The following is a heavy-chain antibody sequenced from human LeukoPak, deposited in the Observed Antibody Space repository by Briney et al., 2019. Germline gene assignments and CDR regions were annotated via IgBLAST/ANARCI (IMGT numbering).Heavy chain of an antibody. J-gene: IGHJ5*02. Sequence: SDTLSLPCTVSGGPISRGDYHWSWIRQPPGKGLEWIGYMYYSRNTSYNPSLKSPATISVDTSKNQFSLKLSSVTATDTAVYYCARPYYYDSRIDPWGKGTLVTVSS. CDR3: ARPYYYDSRIDP. CDR2: MYYSRNT. CDR1: GGPISRGDYH. D-gene: IGHD3-22*01. V-gene: IGHV4-30-4*02.